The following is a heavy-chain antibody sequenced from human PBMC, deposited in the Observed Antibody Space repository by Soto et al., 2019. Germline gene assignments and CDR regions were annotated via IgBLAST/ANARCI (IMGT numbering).Heavy chain of an antibody. V-gene: IGHV3-74*01. CDR3: TREAGYWSRTSCYRRAFDS. D-gene: IGHD2-2*01. CDR2: INTDGGTT. Sequence: EVQLVESGGDLVQPGGSLRLSCAASGFTFSSHWMHWVRRVPGKGLVWVSHINTDGGTTGYADAVKGRFTISRDNAKNRMYLHMNGLRVEYMSVHYCTREAGYWSRTSCYRRAFDSCGQGTMVTVSS. CDR1: GFTFSSHW. J-gene: IGHJ3*02.